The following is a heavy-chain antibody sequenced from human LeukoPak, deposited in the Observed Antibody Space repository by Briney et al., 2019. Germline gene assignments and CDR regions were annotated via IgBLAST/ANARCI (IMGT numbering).Heavy chain of an antibody. J-gene: IGHJ4*02. Sequence: GASVKVSCKASGYTFTSYGISWVRQAPGQGLEWMGWISAYNGNTNYAQKLQGRVTMTTDTSTSTAYMELRSLRSDDTAVYYCARNTRKYSGYDYAYWGQGTLVTVSS. CDR3: ARNTRKYSGYDYAY. CDR2: ISAYNGNT. D-gene: IGHD5-12*01. CDR1: GYTFTSYG. V-gene: IGHV1-18*01.